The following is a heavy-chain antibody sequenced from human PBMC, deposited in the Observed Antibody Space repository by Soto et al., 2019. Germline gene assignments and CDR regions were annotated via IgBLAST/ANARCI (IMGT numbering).Heavy chain of an antibody. J-gene: IGHJ4*02. D-gene: IGHD3-16*01. Sequence: GGSLRLSCAASGFTFSSYGMSWVRQAPGKGLEWVSAISGSGDSIYYADSVKGRFTISRDNSQNTLYLQMNSLRAEDTAVYYCAKRALGFSYYFDYWGQGTLVTVSS. CDR1: GFTFSSYG. CDR3: AKRALGFSYYFDY. V-gene: IGHV3-23*01. CDR2: ISGSGDSI.